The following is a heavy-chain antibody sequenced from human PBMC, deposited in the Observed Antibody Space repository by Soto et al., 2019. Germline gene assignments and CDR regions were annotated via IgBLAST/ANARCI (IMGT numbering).Heavy chain of an antibody. D-gene: IGHD2-2*02. CDR2: ISYDGCNK. Sequence: GGSLRLSCAASGFTFSSYGMHWVRQAPGKGLEWVAIISYDGCNKYYADSVKGRFTISRDNSKNTLYLQMNSLRAEDTAVYYCAKASLRYCSSTSCYTDFDYWGQGTLVTVSS. CDR3: AKASLRYCSSTSCYTDFDY. V-gene: IGHV3-30*18. CDR1: GFTFSSYG. J-gene: IGHJ4*02.